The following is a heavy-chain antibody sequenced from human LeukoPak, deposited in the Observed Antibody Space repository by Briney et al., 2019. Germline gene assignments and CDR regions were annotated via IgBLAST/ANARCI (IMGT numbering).Heavy chain of an antibody. V-gene: IGHV5-51*01. J-gene: IGHJ4*02. CDR3: ARRGYSYGSLFDY. Sequence: GESLEISCKGSGYRFTSYWIGWVRPMPGKGLEWMGIIYPGDSDTRYSPSFQGQVTISADKSISTAYLQWSSLKASDTAMYYCARRGYSYGSLFDYWGQGTLVTVSS. CDR1: GYRFTSYW. D-gene: IGHD5-18*01. CDR2: IYPGDSDT.